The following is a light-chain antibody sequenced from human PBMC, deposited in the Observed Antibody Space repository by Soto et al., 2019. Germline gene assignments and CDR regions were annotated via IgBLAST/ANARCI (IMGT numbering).Light chain of an antibody. CDR1: QSLLHSNGYNY. Sequence: DFLMTQSPLSLPVTPGEPASISCRSSQSLLHSNGYNYLDWYLQKPGQSPQLLISLGSNRSSGVPDRFSGSGSGTDFTLKISRVEAEDVGVYYCMQALQTPYTFGQGTKLEIK. CDR2: LGS. CDR3: MQALQTPYT. J-gene: IGKJ2*01. V-gene: IGKV2-28*01.